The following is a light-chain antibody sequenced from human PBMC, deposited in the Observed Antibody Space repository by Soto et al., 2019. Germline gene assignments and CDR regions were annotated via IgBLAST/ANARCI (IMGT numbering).Light chain of an antibody. J-gene: IGLJ2*01. V-gene: IGLV1-51*01. Sequence: QSVLTQPPSVSAAPGQKVTISCSGSSSNIGNNYVSWYQQLPGTAPKLLISDNNKRPSEIPDRFSGSKSGTSATLGITGLQTGDEADYYCGTWDSSLSAVVFGGGTKLTVL. CDR2: DNN. CDR3: GTWDSSLSAVV. CDR1: SSNIGNNY.